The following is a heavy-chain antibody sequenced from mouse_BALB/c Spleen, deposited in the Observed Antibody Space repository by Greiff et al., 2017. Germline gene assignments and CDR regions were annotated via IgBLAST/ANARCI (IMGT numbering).Heavy chain of an antibody. D-gene: IGHD2-3*01. CDR3: ARGGGLYDGYYEY. V-gene: IGHV5-6-3*01. Sequence: EVQLQQSGGGLVQPGGSLKLSCAASGFTFSSYGMSWVRQTPDKRLELVATINSNGGSTYYPDSVKGRFTISRDNAKNTLYLQMSSLKSEDTAMYYCARGGGLYDGYYEYWGQGTLVTVSA. J-gene: IGHJ3*01. CDR1: GFTFSSYG. CDR2: INSNGGST.